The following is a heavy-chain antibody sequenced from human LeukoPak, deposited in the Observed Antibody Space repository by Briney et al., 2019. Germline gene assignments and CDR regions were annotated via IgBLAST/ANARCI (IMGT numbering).Heavy chain of an antibody. CDR2: INHSGST. D-gene: IGHD6-13*01. V-gene: IGHV4-34*01. J-gene: IGHJ4*02. CDR1: GGSFSGYY. Sequence: PSETLSLTCAVYGGSFSGYYWSWIRQPPGKGLEWIGEINHSGSTNYNPSLKSRVTISVDTSKNQFSLKLSSVTAADTAVYYCARVSGIAAAGLLDYWGQGTLVTVSS. CDR3: ARVSGIAAAGLLDY.